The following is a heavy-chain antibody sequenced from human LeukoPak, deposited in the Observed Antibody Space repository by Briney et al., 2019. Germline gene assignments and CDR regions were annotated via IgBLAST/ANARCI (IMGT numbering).Heavy chain of an antibody. CDR2: IYYSGSS. J-gene: IGHJ4*02. CDR1: GGSISSSSSY. V-gene: IGHV4-39*01. D-gene: IGHD5-24*01. Sequence: PSETLSLTCSVSGGSISSSSSYWGWIRQPPGKGLEWIGSIYYSGSSFDNPALKSRVTISVDTSKNQFSLKLSSVTAADTAVYYCARHRSGWLQSSFDYWRQGTLVTVSS. CDR3: ARHRSGWLQSSFDY.